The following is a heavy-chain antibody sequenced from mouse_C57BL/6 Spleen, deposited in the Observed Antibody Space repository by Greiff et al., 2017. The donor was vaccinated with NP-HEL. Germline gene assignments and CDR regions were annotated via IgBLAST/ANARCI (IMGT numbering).Heavy chain of an antibody. J-gene: IGHJ3*01. D-gene: IGHD1-1*01. CDR3: AREHYYGSSPWFAY. CDR2: IYPGSGNT. CDR1: GYTFTDYY. Sequence: VKLVESGAELVRPGASVKLSCKASGYTFTDYYINWVKQRPGQGLEWIARIYPGSGNTYYNEKFKGKATLTAEKSSSTAYMQLSSLTSEDSAVYFCAREHYYGSSPWFAYWGQGTLVTVSA. V-gene: IGHV1-76*01.